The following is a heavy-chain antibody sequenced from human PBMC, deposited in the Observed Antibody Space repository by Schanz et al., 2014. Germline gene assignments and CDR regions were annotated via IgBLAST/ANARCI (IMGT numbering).Heavy chain of an antibody. J-gene: IGHJ6*02. V-gene: IGHV3-53*04. CDR1: GFTVSNSY. CDR3: ARAQGVIRLYYGVGV. D-gene: IGHD3-10*01. CDR2: IYSSGST. Sequence: DVQLVDSGGGLVQPGGSLRLSCAASGFTVSNSYIHWVRQAPGKGLEWVSTIYSSGSTYYADSVRGRFTISRDNSMNTVYRQMNSLRSDDAAVYYCARAQGVIRLYYGVGVWGQGPTVTDSS.